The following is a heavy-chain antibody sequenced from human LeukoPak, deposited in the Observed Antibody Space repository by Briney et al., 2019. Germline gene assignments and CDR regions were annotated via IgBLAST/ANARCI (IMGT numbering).Heavy chain of an antibody. CDR1: GYSISSGYY. D-gene: IGHD3-3*01. CDR2: IYHSGST. CDR3: AGDFWSGYYFRD. J-gene: IGHJ4*02. Sequence: SETLSLTCSFSGYSISSGYYWGWIRQPPGQGLEWIGNIYHSGSTYYNPSLKSRVTISVDTSKNQFSLKLSSVTAADTAVYYCAGDFWSGYYFRDWGQGTLVTVSS. V-gene: IGHV4-38-2*02.